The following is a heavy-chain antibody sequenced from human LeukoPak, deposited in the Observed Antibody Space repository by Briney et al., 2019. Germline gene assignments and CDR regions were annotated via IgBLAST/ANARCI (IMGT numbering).Heavy chain of an antibody. Sequence: PGGSLRLSCAASGFTFSSYAMSWVRQAPGKGLEWVSTVSGSGDSTYYADSVKGRFTISRDNSKNTLYLQMNSLRAEDTAVYYCAKDRWRSGGSGGGDYWGQGTLVTVSS. D-gene: IGHD2-15*01. J-gene: IGHJ4*02. CDR3: AKDRWRSGGSGGGDY. CDR2: VSGSGDST. V-gene: IGHV3-23*01. CDR1: GFTFSSYA.